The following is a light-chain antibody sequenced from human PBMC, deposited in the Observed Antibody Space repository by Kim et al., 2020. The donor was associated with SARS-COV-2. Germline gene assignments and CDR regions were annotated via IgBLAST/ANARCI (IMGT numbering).Light chain of an antibody. CDR1: QSLLHSNGYNY. V-gene: IGKV2-28*01. Sequence: DIVMTQSPLSLPVTPGEPASISCRSSQSLLHSNGYNYFDWYLQKPGQSPQLLIYLGSNRASGVPDRFSGSGSGTDFTLKISRVDAGDVGVYYCMQTQHSPHTFGQGTKLEI. CDR3: MQTQHSPHT. CDR2: LGS. J-gene: IGKJ2*01.